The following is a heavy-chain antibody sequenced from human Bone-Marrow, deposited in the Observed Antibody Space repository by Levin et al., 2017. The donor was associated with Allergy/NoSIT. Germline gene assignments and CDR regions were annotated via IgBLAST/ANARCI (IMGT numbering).Heavy chain of an antibody. J-gene: IGHJ4*02. CDR2: INRDGSEE. V-gene: IGHV3-7*01. CDR3: ATGVNSACDN. D-gene: IGHD4-23*01. CDR1: GFTLSIHW. Sequence: GGSLRLSCAASGFTLSIHWMNWVRQAPGKGLEWVASINRDGSEELYLDSVKGRFTISRDNAQNSLYLQMNSLRVEDTALYFGATGVNSACDNWGQGTLVTVSS.